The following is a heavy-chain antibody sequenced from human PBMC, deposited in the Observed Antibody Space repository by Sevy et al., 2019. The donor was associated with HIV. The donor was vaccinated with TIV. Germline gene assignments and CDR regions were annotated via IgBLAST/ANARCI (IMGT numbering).Heavy chain of an antibody. CDR2: INQDGSEI. CDR3: ARAMGV. CDR1: GISISSHW. J-gene: IGHJ6*02. Sequence: GGSLRLSCVGAGISISSHWMNWVRQSPGKGLEWVANINQDGSEIYYVGSVKGRFTISRDNARNSGYLQMHSLSVEDSGVYYCARAMGVWGQGTTVNVSS. V-gene: IGHV3-7*01.